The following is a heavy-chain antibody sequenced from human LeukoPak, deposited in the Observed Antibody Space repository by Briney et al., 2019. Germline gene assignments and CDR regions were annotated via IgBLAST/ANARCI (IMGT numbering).Heavy chain of an antibody. CDR3: ARGGGSRPFYQFDP. CDR2: INLSGGST. Sequence: ASVKVSCKASGGTFSSYAISWVRQAPGQGLEWMGIINLSGGSTNYAQKFQGRVTMTRDTSTSTVYMELSSLRSEDTAVYYCARGGGSRPFYQFDPWGQGTLVTVSS. V-gene: IGHV1-46*01. J-gene: IGHJ5*02. CDR1: GGTFSSYA. D-gene: IGHD2-2*01.